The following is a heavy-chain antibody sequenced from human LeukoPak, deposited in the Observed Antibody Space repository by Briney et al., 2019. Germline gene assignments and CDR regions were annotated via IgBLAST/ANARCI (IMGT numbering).Heavy chain of an antibody. Sequence: GGSLRLSCAASGFTFSSYGMHWVRQAPGKGLEWVAGISYDGSSKYYVDSVKGRFTISRDNSKNTLYLQMNSPRAEDTAVYYCAKDEGSGWYQHWGQGTLVTVSS. CDR1: GFTFSSYG. D-gene: IGHD6-19*01. CDR3: AKDEGSGWYQH. V-gene: IGHV3-30*18. CDR2: ISYDGSSK. J-gene: IGHJ4*02.